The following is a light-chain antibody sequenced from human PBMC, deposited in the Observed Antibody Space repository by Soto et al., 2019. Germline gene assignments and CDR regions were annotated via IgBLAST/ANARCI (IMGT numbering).Light chain of an antibody. Sequence: QMTQSPSTLSASVGDRVTITCRASQSIQSWLAWYQQRPGQAPKLLISDASNLRSGVPSRFSGSGSGTEFTLTISSLQPEDLGTYYYQQYMCVWWTFGHGTELDVK. J-gene: IGKJ1*01. V-gene: IGKV1-5*01. CDR3: QQYMCVWWT. CDR1: QSIQSW. CDR2: DAS.